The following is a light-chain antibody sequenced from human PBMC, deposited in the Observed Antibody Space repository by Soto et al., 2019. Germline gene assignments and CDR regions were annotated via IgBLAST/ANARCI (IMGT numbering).Light chain of an antibody. CDR1: QRLSSRD. CDR3: QQYCVSPLP. CDR2: GAS. J-gene: IGKJ4*01. Sequence: IVLTQPPGTLSLSPGERATLSCRARQRLSSRDLAWYQQKPGQAPRLLISGASSKPTGIPDRFSGSGSVTDFTLNISRLEPEDFAVYYCQQYCVSPLPFGGGTKVQCK. V-gene: IGKV3-20*01.